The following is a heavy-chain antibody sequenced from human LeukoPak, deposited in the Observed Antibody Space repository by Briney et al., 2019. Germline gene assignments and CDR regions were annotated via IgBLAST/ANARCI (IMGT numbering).Heavy chain of an antibody. V-gene: IGHV3-11*01. CDR3: ARHTPQRFCGGGSCYDSQPLDF. Sequence: GGSLRLSCAASGFTFSDYYMSWIRQAPGKGLEWVSYISSSGSTIYYADSVKGRFTISRDNAKNSLYLQMNSLRAEDTAVYYCARHTPQRFCGGGSCYDSQPLDFWGQGTLVTVSS. J-gene: IGHJ4*02. D-gene: IGHD2-15*01. CDR2: ISSSGSTI. CDR1: GFTFSDYY.